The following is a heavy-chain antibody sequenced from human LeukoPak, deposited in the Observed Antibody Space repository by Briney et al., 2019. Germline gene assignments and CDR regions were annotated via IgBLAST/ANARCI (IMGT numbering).Heavy chain of an antibody. Sequence: GGSLRLSCAASGFTFSSYSMNGVRQAPGKGLEWVSSISSSSSYIYYADSVKGRFTISRDNAKNSLYLQMNSLRAEDTAVYYCARVIAAAGYFDYWGQGTLVTVSS. CDR3: ARVIAAAGYFDY. J-gene: IGHJ4*02. CDR1: GFTFSSYS. D-gene: IGHD6-13*01. V-gene: IGHV3-21*01. CDR2: ISSSSSYI.